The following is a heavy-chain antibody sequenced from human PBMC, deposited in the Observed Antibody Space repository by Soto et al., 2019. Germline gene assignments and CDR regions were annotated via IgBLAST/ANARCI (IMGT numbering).Heavy chain of an antibody. Sequence: EVQLVESGGGLVQSGGSLKLSCAASGFTFSGSAMHWVRQASGKGLEWVGRSRSKANNYATAYAASVKGRFLISRDDPKNTAYLQMNSLKTEDTAVYYCTSSVNKNRDFDYWGQGTLVTVSS. J-gene: IGHJ4*02. D-gene: IGHD4-4*01. CDR3: TSSVNKNRDFDY. CDR2: SRSKANNYAT. CDR1: GFTFSGSA. V-gene: IGHV3-73*02.